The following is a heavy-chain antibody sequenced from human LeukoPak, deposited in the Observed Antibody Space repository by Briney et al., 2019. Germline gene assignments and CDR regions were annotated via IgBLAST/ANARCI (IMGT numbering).Heavy chain of an antibody. CDR1: GFIFRSYS. J-gene: IGHJ3*02. CDR3: ARGPPSSWYMAFDI. Sequence: GGSLRLSCAASGFIFRSYSMNWVRQAPGEGLEWVSYISSLSGTIYYADSVKGRFTISRDNAKNSLYLQMNSLRAEDTAVYYCARGPPSSWYMAFDIWGQGTMVTVSS. CDR2: ISSLSGTI. V-gene: IGHV3-48*04. D-gene: IGHD6-13*01.